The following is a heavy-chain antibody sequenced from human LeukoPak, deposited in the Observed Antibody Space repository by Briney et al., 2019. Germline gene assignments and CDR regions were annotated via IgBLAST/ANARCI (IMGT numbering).Heavy chain of an antibody. J-gene: IGHJ4*02. CDR1: GGSINSGGYS. D-gene: IGHD3-9*01. CDR2: IYESAST. Sequence: TTSQTLSLTCAVSGGSINSGGYSWSWIRQPPGKGLEWIGYIYESASTYYNPSLKSRVTMSLDRSKRQISLKLSSVTAADTAVYYCARVGILTGYYDYWGQGTLVTVSS. V-gene: IGHV4-30-2*01. CDR3: ARVGILTGYYDY.